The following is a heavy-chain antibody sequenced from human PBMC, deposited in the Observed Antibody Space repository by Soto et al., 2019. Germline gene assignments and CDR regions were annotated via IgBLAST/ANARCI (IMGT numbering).Heavy chain of an antibody. CDR1: GGSISSGGYY. Sequence: PSETLSLTCTVSGGSISSGGYYWSWIRQHPGKGLEWIGYIYYSGSTYYNPSLKSRVTISVDTSKNQFSLKLSSVTAADTAVYYCARAVTLGYCSSTSCYGAFDIWGQGTMVTVSS. V-gene: IGHV4-31*03. J-gene: IGHJ3*02. CDR2: IYYSGST. CDR3: ARAVTLGYCSSTSCYGAFDI. D-gene: IGHD2-2*01.